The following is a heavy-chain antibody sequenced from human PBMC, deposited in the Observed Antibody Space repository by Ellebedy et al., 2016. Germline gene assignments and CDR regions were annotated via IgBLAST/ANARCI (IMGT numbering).Heavy chain of an antibody. CDR3: ASSPDIYCSGGSCYSYYYGMDV. J-gene: IGHJ6*02. CDR1: GGSFSGYY. Sequence: SETLSLTXAVYGGSFSGYYWSWIRQPPGKGLEWIGEINHSGSTNYNPSLKSRVTISVDTSKNQFSLKLSSVTAADTAVYYCASSPDIYCSGGSCYSYYYGMDVWGQGTTVTVSS. D-gene: IGHD2-15*01. CDR2: INHSGST. V-gene: IGHV4-34*01.